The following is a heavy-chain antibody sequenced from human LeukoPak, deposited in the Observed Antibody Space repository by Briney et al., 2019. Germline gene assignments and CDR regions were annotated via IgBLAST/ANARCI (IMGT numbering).Heavy chain of an antibody. V-gene: IGHV3-66*01. CDR3: ARDGIYSTELYYFDY. J-gene: IGHJ4*02. Sequence: QPGGSLRLSCAASGFTVSSNYMSWVRQAPGKGLEWVSVIYSGGSTYYADSVKGRFTISRDNSKNTLYLQMNRLRAEDTAVYYCARDGIYSTELYYFDYWGQGTLVTVSS. CDR1: GFTVSSNY. D-gene: IGHD4-11*01. CDR2: IYSGGST.